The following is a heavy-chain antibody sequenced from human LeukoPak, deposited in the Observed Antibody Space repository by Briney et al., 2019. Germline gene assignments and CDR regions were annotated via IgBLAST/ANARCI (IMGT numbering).Heavy chain of an antibody. J-gene: IGHJ4*02. CDR1: GYTFTSYG. D-gene: IGHD6-19*01. CDR3: ARVRSYSNGWSLGFY. Sequence: ASVKVSCKASGYTFTSYGISWVRQAPGQGLEWMGWISAYNGNTNYAQKLQGRVTMTTDTSTSTAYMELRSLRSDDTAVYYCARVRSYSNGWSLGFYWGQGTLVTVSS. CDR2: ISAYNGNT. V-gene: IGHV1-18*01.